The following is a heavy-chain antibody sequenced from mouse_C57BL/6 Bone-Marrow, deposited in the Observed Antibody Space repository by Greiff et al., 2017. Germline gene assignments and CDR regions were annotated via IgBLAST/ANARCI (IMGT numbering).Heavy chain of an antibody. Sequence: VQLQQPGAELVKPGASVKLSCKASGYTFTSYWMHWVKQRPGQGLEWIGMIHPNSGSTNYNEKFKSKATLTVDKSSSTAYLQLSSLTSADSAVYYCAKVNYDYDVGFAYWGQGTLVTVSA. CDR1: GYTFTSYW. CDR2: IHPNSGST. CDR3: AKVNYDYDVGFAY. V-gene: IGHV1-64*01. J-gene: IGHJ3*01. D-gene: IGHD2-4*01.